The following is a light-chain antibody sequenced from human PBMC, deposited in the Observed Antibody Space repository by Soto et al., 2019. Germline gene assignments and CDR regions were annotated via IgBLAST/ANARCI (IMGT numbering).Light chain of an antibody. J-gene: IGKJ1*01. V-gene: IGKV3-15*01. CDR3: QHYNNWPPWT. CDR1: QSVSTN. Sequence: MTQSPATLSVSPGERATLSCRASQSVSTNVAWYQQKRGQAPRLLIYGASTRATDIPARFSGSGSGTEFTLTISSLQSEDFAVYYCQHYNNWPPWTFGQGTKVDIK. CDR2: GAS.